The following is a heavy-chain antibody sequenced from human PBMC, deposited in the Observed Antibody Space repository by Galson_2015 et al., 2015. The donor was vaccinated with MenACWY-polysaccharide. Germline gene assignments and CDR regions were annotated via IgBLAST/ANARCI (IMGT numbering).Heavy chain of an antibody. CDR3: AREGSRIVFHAFDF. V-gene: IGHV3-33*01. CDR1: GITASGNTFSGSG. D-gene: IGHD2-21*01. CDR2: IQYDGSNK. J-gene: IGHJ3*01. Sequence: LRLSCAASGITASGNTFSGSGMHWVRQAPGKGLEWLAVIQYDGSNKVYADSVKGRFSISRDNSKNTLYLEMKSLRADDTAVYYCAREGSRIVFHAFDFWGQGTMVTVSS.